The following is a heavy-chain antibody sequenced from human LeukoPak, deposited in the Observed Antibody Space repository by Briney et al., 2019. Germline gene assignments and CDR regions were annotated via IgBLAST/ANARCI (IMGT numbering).Heavy chain of an antibody. CDR2: IYPGDSDT. D-gene: IGHD2/OR15-2a*01. CDR1: GYSFTSYW. Sequence: GESLKISCKGSGYSFTSYWIGWVRQMPGKGLEWMGIIYPGDSDTRYSPSFQGQVTISADKSISTAYLQWSSLKASDTAMYYCARRTARIFKARGNNWFDPWGQGTLVTVSS. CDR3: ARRTARIFKARGNNWFDP. J-gene: IGHJ5*02. V-gene: IGHV5-51*01.